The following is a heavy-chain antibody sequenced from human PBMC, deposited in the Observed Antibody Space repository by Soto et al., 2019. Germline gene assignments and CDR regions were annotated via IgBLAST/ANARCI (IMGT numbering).Heavy chain of an antibody. CDR2: MSGTSGTT. CDR1: GFSFSSYA. J-gene: IGHJ4*02. V-gene: IGHV3-23*01. Sequence: PGGSLRLSCAASGFSFSSYAMSWVRQAPGKGLEWVSTMSGTSGTTYYADSVKGRFTISRDSSENTLFLQMNSLRAEDTAIYYCAKEYNWIDYFDFWCQGTPVTVS. D-gene: IGHD1-20*01. CDR3: AKEYNWIDYFDF.